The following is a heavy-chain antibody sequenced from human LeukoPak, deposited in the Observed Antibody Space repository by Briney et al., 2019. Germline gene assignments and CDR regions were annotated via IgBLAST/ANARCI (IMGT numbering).Heavy chain of an antibody. D-gene: IGHD1-26*01. CDR1: GYSFTSYW. CDR3: ARQGGSYQRGVRYFDY. CDR2: IYPGDSDT. Sequence: RGESLKISCKGSGYSFTSYWIGWVRQMPGKGLEWMGIIYPGDSDTRYSPSFQGQVTISADKSISTAYLQWSSLKASDTAMYYCARQGGSYQRGVRYFDYWGQGTLVTVSS. V-gene: IGHV5-51*01. J-gene: IGHJ4*02.